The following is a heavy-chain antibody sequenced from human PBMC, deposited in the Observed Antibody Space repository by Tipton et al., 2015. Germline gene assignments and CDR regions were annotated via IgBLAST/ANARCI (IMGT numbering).Heavy chain of an antibody. CDR2: IKQDGRDK. V-gene: IGHV3-7*01. Sequence: SLRLSCAASGFTFSRYWMSWVRQAAGKGLEWVANIKQDGRDKYYVDSVRGRFTVSRDNDKNSLYLQMNSLRVDDTAVYYCARFTYFDLWGRGTLVSVSS. CDR3: ARFTYFDL. CDR1: GFTFSRYW. J-gene: IGHJ2*01.